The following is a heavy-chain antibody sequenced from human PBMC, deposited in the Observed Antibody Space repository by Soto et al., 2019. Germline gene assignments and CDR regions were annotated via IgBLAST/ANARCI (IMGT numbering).Heavy chain of an antibody. Sequence: QVQLQESGPGLVKPSQTLSLTCAVSGGSITGRDYYWSWIRQHPGKGLEWIGYIYYSVSTYYNPSLKSRVTISLDTSKNQFSLKLSSVTAADTAVYYCAKAVRFGELLDWFDPWGQGTLVTVSS. J-gene: IGHJ5*02. CDR2: IYYSVST. D-gene: IGHD3-10*01. V-gene: IGHV4-31*11. CDR1: GGSITGRDYY. CDR3: AKAVRFGELLDWFDP.